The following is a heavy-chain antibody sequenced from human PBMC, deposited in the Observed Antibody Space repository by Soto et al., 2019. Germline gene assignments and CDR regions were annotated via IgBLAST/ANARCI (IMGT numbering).Heavy chain of an antibody. CDR3: ARGDMQLVLGY. CDR2: IYHSGST. CDR1: GDSISSGGYS. J-gene: IGHJ4*02. D-gene: IGHD6-6*01. V-gene: IGHV4-30-2*01. Sequence: PSETLSLTCAVSGDSISSGGYSWSWIRQPPGKGLEWIGYIYHSGSTYYNPSLKSRVTISVDRSKNQFSLKLSSVTAADTAVYYCARGDMQLVLGYWGQGTLVTVSS.